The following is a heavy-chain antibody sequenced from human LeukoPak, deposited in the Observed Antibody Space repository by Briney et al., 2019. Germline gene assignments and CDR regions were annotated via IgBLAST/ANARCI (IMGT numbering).Heavy chain of an antibody. CDR2: ISGSGDST. J-gene: IGHJ4*02. V-gene: IGHV3-23*01. Sequence: GRSLRLSCAASGFTFSSYAMSWVRQAPGKGLEWVSGISGSGDSTYYADSVKGRFTISRDNSKNTLFLQVNSLRAEDTAVYYCAKDALISFRGAWSQSDYWGQGTLVTVSS. D-gene: IGHD3-16*02. CDR1: GFTFSSYA. CDR3: AKDALISFRGAWSQSDY.